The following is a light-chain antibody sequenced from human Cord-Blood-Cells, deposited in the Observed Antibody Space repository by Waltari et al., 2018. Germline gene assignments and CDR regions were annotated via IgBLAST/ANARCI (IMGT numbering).Light chain of an antibody. Sequence: SSELTQDPAVSVALGQTVRITCQGASLRSYDASWYQQKPGQAPVLVLYGKNNRPSGIPDRFSGSSSGNTASLTITGAQAEDEADYYCNSRDSSGNHYVFGTGTKVTVL. CDR3: NSRDSSGNHYV. J-gene: IGLJ1*01. CDR1: SLRSYD. V-gene: IGLV3-19*01. CDR2: GKN.